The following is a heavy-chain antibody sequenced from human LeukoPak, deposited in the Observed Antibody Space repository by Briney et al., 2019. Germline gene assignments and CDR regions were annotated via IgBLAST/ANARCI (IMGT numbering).Heavy chain of an antibody. J-gene: IGHJ4*02. CDR3: ARRGYYDSSGLDY. CDR2: IFYSGGT. V-gene: IGHV4-59*01. D-gene: IGHD3-22*01. CDR1: GGSITTYY. Sequence: SETLSLTCTVSGGSITTYYWSWVRQPPGKGLEWIGYIFYSGGTNYNPSLRSRVVISRDTSKNQFSLELSSVTAADTAVYYCARRGYYDSSGLDYWGQGTLVTVSS.